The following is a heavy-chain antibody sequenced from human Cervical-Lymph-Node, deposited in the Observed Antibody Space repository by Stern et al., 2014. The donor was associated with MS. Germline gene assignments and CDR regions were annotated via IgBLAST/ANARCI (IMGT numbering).Heavy chain of an antibody. CDR1: GGTFSSYA. D-gene: IGHD6-13*01. Sequence: QVQLVESGAEVKKPGSSVKVSCKASGGTFSSYAISWVRQAPGQGLEWMGGTIPIFGTANYAPKFQGRVTIPADESTSTAYMELSSLRSEATAVYYCARGGAAGSYYFDYWGQGTLVTVSS. V-gene: IGHV1-69*01. J-gene: IGHJ4*02. CDR3: ARGGAAGSYYFDY. CDR2: TIPIFGTA.